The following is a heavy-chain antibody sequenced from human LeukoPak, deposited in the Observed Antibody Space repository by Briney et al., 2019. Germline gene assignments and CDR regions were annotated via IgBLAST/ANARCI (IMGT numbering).Heavy chain of an antibody. CDR1: GFTFSHYA. CDR2: IGCGGDGA. CDR3: AKLAIERGDFDY. V-gene: IGHV3-23*01. J-gene: IGHJ4*02. Sequence: PGGSLRLSCAASGFTFSHYAMRWVRQAPGKGLEWLSEIGCGGDGAYHADPVKGRFTIFRKNSKNTLYLQMNSLRAEDTAVYYCAKLAIERGDFDYWGQGTLVTVSS.